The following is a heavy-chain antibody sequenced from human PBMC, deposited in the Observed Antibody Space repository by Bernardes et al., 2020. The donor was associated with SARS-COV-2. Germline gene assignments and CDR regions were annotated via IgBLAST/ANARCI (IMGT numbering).Heavy chain of an antibody. V-gene: IGHV1-24*01. CDR2: YNPADGET. CDR1: GSTLSFFC. CDR3: AILVRGGAFDA. Sequence: ASEKVSCKVFGSTLSFFCIHWVRQHPGKGLEWIGGYNPADGETMVAQNLQGRATMSEDTSTDTAYMELTSLKSEDTATYYCAILVRGGAFDAWGQGTKVTVSS. D-gene: IGHD3-3*01. J-gene: IGHJ3*01.